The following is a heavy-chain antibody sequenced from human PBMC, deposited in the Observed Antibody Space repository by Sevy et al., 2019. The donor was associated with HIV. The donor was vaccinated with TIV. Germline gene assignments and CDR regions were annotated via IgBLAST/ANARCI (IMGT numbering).Heavy chain of an antibody. CDR1: GFTFSSYS. CDR2: ISSSSSYI. Sequence: GGSLRLSCAASGFTFSSYSMNWVRQAPGKGLEWVSSISSSSSYIYYADSVKGRFTISRDNAKNSLYLKMNSLRAEDTAVYYCARGELIRGMDVWGQGTTVTVSS. D-gene: IGHD1-7*01. V-gene: IGHV3-21*01. J-gene: IGHJ6*02. CDR3: ARGELIRGMDV.